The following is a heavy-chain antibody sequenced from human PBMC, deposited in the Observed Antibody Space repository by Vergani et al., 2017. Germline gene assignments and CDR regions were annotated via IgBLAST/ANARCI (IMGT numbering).Heavy chain of an antibody. CDR2: INHSGST. D-gene: IGHD1-26*01. CDR3: ARGRGRYNCYVNV. CDR1: GGSFSGYY. J-gene: IGHJ6*03. V-gene: IGHV4-34*01. Sequence: QVQLQQWGAGLLKPSETLSLTCAVYGGSFSGYYWSWIRQPPGKGLEWIGEINHSGSTNYNPSLKSRVTISVDTSKNQFSLKLSSVTAADTAVYYCARGRGRYNCYVNVWGKGTTVTVSS.